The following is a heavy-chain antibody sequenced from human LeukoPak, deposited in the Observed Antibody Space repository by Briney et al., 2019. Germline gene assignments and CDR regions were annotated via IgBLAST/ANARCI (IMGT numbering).Heavy chain of an antibody. CDR3: ARVVGLTGYSSSWYSGYYYYMDV. Sequence: SVKVSCKASGGTFSSYAISWVRQAPGQGLEWMGGIIPIFGTANYAQKFQGRVTITADESTSTAYMELSSLRSEVTAVYYCARVVGLTGYSSSWYSGYYYYMDVWGKGTTVAVSS. CDR1: GGTFSSYA. D-gene: IGHD6-13*01. CDR2: IIPIFGTA. V-gene: IGHV1-69*13. J-gene: IGHJ6*03.